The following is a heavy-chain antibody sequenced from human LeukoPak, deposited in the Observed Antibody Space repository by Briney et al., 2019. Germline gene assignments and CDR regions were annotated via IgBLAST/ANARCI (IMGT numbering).Heavy chain of an antibody. Sequence: PSETLSLTCTVSGGSISSYYWSWIRQPPGKGLEWIGYIYYSGSTNYNPSLKSRVTISVDTSKNQFSLKLSSVTAADTAVYYCARDSYYDSSGSHAKGAFDIWGQGTMVTVSS. CDR1: GGSISSYY. J-gene: IGHJ3*02. CDR3: ARDSYYDSSGSHAKGAFDI. V-gene: IGHV4-59*01. D-gene: IGHD3-22*01. CDR2: IYYSGST.